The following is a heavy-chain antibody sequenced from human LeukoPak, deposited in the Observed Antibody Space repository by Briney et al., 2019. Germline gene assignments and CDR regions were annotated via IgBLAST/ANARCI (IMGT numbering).Heavy chain of an antibody. Sequence: SETLSLTCAVYGGSFSGYYWSWIRQPPGKGLEWIGEINHSGSTNYNPSPKSRVTISVDTSKNQFSLKLSSVTAADTAVYYCARGLYYYGSGSYFDYWGQGTLVTVSS. CDR2: INHSGST. CDR3: ARGLYYYGSGSYFDY. V-gene: IGHV4-34*01. J-gene: IGHJ4*02. CDR1: GGSFSGYY. D-gene: IGHD3-10*01.